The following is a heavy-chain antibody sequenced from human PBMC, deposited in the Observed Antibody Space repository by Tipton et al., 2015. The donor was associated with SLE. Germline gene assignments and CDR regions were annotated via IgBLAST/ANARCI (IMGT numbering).Heavy chain of an antibody. D-gene: IGHD2-15*01. CDR2: ISFSGNT. J-gene: IGHJ5*02. V-gene: IGHV4-31*03. CDR3: ARDSRIGWFDP. Sequence: LRLSCTVSGASISTNDYYWIWIRQHPGKGLEWIGYISFSGNTNYNPSLRSRLSMSVDTSKNHFSLKLTSVTAADTAVYYCARDSRIGWFDPWGQGTLVTVSS. CDR1: GASISTNDYY.